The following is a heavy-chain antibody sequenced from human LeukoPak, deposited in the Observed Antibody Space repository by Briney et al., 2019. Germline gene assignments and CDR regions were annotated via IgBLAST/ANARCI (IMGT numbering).Heavy chain of an antibody. D-gene: IGHD6-19*01. CDR1: GFNFRDHW. CDR2: IKTDGSET. Sequence: GGSLRLSCAASGFNFRDHWMDRVRQAPGKGLEWVGHIKTDGSETYYLDSLRGRFSISRDNTNNALYLQMNSLRVEDTAVYYCVKNNGWFHLAQWGQGTLVTVSS. CDR3: VKNNGWFHLAQ. V-gene: IGHV3-7*03. J-gene: IGHJ4*02.